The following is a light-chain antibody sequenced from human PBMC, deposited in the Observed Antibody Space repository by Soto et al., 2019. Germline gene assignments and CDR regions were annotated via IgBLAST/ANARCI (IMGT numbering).Light chain of an antibody. Sequence: DIQMTQSPSTLSASVGDRVTITCRASQSITGWLAWFQQKPGKAPKLLISKASRLESGVPSRFSGSGSGTEFTLSISGLQPDDFGTYYCQQYNPYSPWTFGQGTKVEIK. V-gene: IGKV1-5*03. CDR2: KAS. CDR1: QSITGW. CDR3: QQYNPYSPWT. J-gene: IGKJ1*01.